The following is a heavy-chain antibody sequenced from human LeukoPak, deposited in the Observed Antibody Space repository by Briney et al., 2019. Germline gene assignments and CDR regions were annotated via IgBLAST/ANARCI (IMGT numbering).Heavy chain of an antibody. D-gene: IGHD5-12*01. CDR3: AREVEATIFDY. J-gene: IGHJ4*02. CDR2: ISGSGGST. CDR1: GFTFSNSA. Sequence: GGSLRLSCAASGFTFSNSALSWVRQAPGKGLEWVSDISGSGGSTYYADSVKGRFTISRDNSKNTLYLQMNSLRAEDTAVYYCAREVEATIFDYWGQGTLVTVSS. V-gene: IGHV3-23*01.